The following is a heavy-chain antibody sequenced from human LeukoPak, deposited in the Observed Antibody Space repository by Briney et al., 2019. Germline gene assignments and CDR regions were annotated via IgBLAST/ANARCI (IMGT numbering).Heavy chain of an antibody. D-gene: IGHD6-19*01. J-gene: IGHJ4*02. CDR3: ARVGYNSGWYEY. Sequence: GGSLRLSCAATGFTFSRYGMHWVRQAPGKGLERVAGIWEDGSNIRYGDSVKGRFTISRDNSKNTLYLQMNSLRAEDTAVYYCARVGYNSGWYEYWGQGTLVTVSS. V-gene: IGHV3-33*01. CDR2: IWEDGSNI. CDR1: GFTFSRYG.